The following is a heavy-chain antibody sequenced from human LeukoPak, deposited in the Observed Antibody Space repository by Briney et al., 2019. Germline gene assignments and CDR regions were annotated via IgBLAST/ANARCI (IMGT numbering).Heavy chain of an antibody. J-gene: IGHJ4*02. D-gene: IGHD2-2*01. CDR2: IRYDGSNK. Sequence: GGSLRLSCAASGFTFSSYGMHWVRQAPGKGLDWVAFIRYDGSNKYYADSVKGRFTISRDNSKNTLYLQMNSLRAEDTAVYYCANMNIVVVPAATPNYWGQGTLVTVSS. CDR3: ANMNIVVVPAATPNY. V-gene: IGHV3-30*02. CDR1: GFTFSSYG.